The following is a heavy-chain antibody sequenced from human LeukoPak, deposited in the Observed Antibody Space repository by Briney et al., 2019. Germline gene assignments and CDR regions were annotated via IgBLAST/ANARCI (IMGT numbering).Heavy chain of an antibody. CDR3: ATAKDTAMVGPSYYMDV. D-gene: IGHD5-18*01. CDR2: INPSGGST. V-gene: IGHV1-46*01. Sequence: ASVKVSCKASGYTFTSYYMHWVRQAPGQGLEWRGIINPSGGSTSYAQKFQGRVTMTRDTSTSTVYMELSSLRSEDTAVYYCATAKDTAMVGPSYYMDVWGKGTTVTVSS. J-gene: IGHJ6*03. CDR1: GYTFTSYY.